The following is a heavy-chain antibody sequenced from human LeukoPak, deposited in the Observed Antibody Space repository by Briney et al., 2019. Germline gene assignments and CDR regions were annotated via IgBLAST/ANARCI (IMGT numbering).Heavy chain of an antibody. V-gene: IGHV3-30*02. D-gene: IGHD3-22*01. CDR2: IRYDGSNT. J-gene: IGHJ4*02. CDR3: AKVVGYYYDSSGSALDY. CDR1: GFTFSTNG. Sequence: GGSLRLSCAASGFTFSTNGMHWVRQAPGKGLEWVAFIRYDGSNTHYADSVKGRFTISRDNSKNTLYLQMNSLRAEDTAMYYCAKVVGYYYDSSGSALDYWGQGTLVTVSS.